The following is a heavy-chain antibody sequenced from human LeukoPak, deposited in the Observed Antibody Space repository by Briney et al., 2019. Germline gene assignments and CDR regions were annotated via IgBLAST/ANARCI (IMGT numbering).Heavy chain of an antibody. Sequence: ASVKVSCKVSGYTFTSYGISWVRQAPGQGLEWMGWISAYNGNTNYAQKLQGRVTMTTDTSTSTAYMELRSLRSDDTAVYYCARDPGWDTAMVPDYWGQGTLVTVSS. V-gene: IGHV1-18*01. CDR3: ARDPGWDTAMVPDY. CDR2: ISAYNGNT. D-gene: IGHD5-18*01. J-gene: IGHJ4*02. CDR1: GYTFTSYG.